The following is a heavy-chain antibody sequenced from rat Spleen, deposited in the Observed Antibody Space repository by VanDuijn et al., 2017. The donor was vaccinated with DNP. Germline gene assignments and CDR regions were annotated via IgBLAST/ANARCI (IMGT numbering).Heavy chain of an antibody. CDR2: ITSSGGGA. CDR1: GFTFSNYD. D-gene: IGHD1-11*01. J-gene: IGHJ2*01. V-gene: IGHV5-25*01. Sequence: EVRLVESGGGLVQPGRSMKLSCAASGFTFSNYDMAWVRQAPKKGLEWVATITSSGGGAFYADSVKGRFRISRDNTRNTLDLQMNSLRSEDTATDYCARDNYGGYYWGHGVMVTVSS. CDR3: ARDNYGGYY.